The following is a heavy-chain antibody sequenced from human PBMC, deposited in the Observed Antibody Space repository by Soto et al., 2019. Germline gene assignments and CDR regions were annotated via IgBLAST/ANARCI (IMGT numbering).Heavy chain of an antibody. CDR2: IKEDGSEK. V-gene: IGHV3-7*05. D-gene: IGHD6-25*01. CDR3: ARPPRIAPATDFDY. CDR1: GFTFSNNW. Sequence: PGGSLRLSCAASGFTFSNNWMSWVRQAPGKGLEWVANIKEDGSEKYYVDSVKGRFTISRDNAKNSLYLQMNSLRAEDTAVYYRARPPRIAPATDFDYWGQGTLVTVSS. J-gene: IGHJ4*02.